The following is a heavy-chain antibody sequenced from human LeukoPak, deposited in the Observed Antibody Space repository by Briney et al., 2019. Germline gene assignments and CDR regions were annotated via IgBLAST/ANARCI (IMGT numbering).Heavy chain of an antibody. Sequence: AASVKVSCKASGYTFTSYDINWVRQATGQGLEWMGWMNPNSGNTGYAQKFQGRVTMTRNTSISTAYMELSSLRSEDTAVYYCARGRRYFDWFYVDDNWFDPWGQGTLVTVSS. CDR2: MNPNSGNT. D-gene: IGHD3-9*01. CDR3: ARGRRYFDWFYVDDNWFDP. J-gene: IGHJ5*02. CDR1: GYTFTSYD. V-gene: IGHV1-8*01.